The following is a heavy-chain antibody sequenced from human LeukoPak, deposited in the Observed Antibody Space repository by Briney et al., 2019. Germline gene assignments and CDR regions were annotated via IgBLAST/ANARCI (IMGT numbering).Heavy chain of an antibody. CDR3: AKEPRWEQLHSFDI. Sequence: PGGSLRLSCAASGFTFSNYAMSWVRQTPGKGLEWVSAISGSGGATYYADSVKGRFSISRDNSKNTLCLQMNSLRAEDTAVYYCAKEPRWEQLHSFDIWGQGTTVTVSS. J-gene: IGHJ3*02. CDR2: ISGSGGAT. CDR1: GFTFSNYA. D-gene: IGHD1/OR15-1a*01. V-gene: IGHV3-23*01.